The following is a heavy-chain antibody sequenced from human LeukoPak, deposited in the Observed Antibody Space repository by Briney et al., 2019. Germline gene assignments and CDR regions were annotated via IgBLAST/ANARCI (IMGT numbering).Heavy chain of an antibody. D-gene: IGHD2-15*01. CDR1: GGSISSSSYY. CDR3: ASADCSGGSCYAAYYFYGMDV. J-gene: IGHJ6*02. Sequence: SETLSLTCTVSGGSISSSSYYWGWIRQPPGKGLEWIGNIYYNGTTYYNPSLKSRVTISVDTSKNQFSLKLSSVTAADTAVYYCASADCSGGSCYAAYYFYGMDVWGQGTTVTVSS. V-gene: IGHV4-39*01. CDR2: IYYNGTT.